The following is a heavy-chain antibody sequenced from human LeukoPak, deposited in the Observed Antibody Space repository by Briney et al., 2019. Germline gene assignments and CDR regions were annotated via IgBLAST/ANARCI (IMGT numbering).Heavy chain of an antibody. Sequence: QPGGSLRLSCAASGLTFSSYAMGWVRQAPGKGVEWVSAISGSGGNTYYADSVKGRFTISRDNAKNSLYLQMNSLRAEDTAVYYCARDSSGWYRVFDYWGQGTLVTVSS. D-gene: IGHD6-19*01. CDR2: ISGSGGNT. V-gene: IGHV3-23*01. CDR1: GLTFSSYA. J-gene: IGHJ4*02. CDR3: ARDSSGWYRVFDY.